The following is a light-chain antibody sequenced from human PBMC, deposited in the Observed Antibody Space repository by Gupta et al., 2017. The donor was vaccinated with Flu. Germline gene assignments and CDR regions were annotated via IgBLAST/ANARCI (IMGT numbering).Light chain of an antibody. CDR2: DAS. Sequence: EMVMTQSPVTLSVSPGETATLSCRASQSISSNLAWYLQKPGQAPRLLIYDASARATGIPAGFSGSGSGTEFTLTISSLQSEDFAVYYCQQYNNWPHGKTFGQGTKVEIK. V-gene: IGKV3-15*01. CDR3: QQYNNWPHGKT. CDR1: QSISSN. J-gene: IGKJ1*01.